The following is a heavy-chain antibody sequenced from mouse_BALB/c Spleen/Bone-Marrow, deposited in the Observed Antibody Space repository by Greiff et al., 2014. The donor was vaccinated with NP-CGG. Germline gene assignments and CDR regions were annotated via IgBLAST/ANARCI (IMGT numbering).Heavy chain of an antibody. V-gene: IGHV5-4*02. J-gene: IGHJ4*01. Sequence: EVMLVESGGGLVKPGGSLKLSCAASGFTFSDYYMCWIRQNPEKRLEWVATISDGGSYTYYPDSVKGRFTISRDNAKNSLYLQMSSLKSEDTAMYYCARSGERYGAMDYWGQGTSVTVSS. CDR2: ISDGGSYT. CDR3: ARSGERYGAMDY. D-gene: IGHD2-10*02. CDR1: GFTFSDYY.